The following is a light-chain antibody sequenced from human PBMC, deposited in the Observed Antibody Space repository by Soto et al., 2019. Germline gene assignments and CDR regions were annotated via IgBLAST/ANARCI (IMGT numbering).Light chain of an antibody. J-gene: IGKJ2*01. CDR3: QQYGSSSYT. CDR2: GAS. CDR1: QSVSSTY. V-gene: IGKV3-20*01. Sequence: EMVLTQSPGTLSLSPGERATLSCRASQSVSSTYLAWYQQNPGQALRLLIYGASSRATGIPDRFSGSGSGTDFTLTISRLEPEDFAVYFCQQYGSSSYTFGQGTKLEIK.